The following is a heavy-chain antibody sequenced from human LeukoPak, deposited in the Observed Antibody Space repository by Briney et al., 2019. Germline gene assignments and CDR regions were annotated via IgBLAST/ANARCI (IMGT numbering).Heavy chain of an antibody. Sequence: GGSLRLSCAASGFTFSSYSMNWVRQAPGKGLEWVSFISSSSSYIYYADSVKGRFTISRGNAKNSLYLQMNSLRAEDTAVYYCARSTRGSGYPNDYWGQGTLVTVSS. CDR2: ISSSSSYI. D-gene: IGHD3-22*01. V-gene: IGHV3-21*01. CDR3: ARSTRGSGYPNDY. J-gene: IGHJ4*02. CDR1: GFTFSSYS.